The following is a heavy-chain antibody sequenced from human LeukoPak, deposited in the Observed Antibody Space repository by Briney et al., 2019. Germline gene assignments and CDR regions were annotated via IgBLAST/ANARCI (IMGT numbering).Heavy chain of an antibody. V-gene: IGHV1-69*13. CDR3: ARGRDSGYDYGMDV. Sequence: ASVKVSCKASRGTFSSYATSWVRQAPGQGLEWMGGIIPIFGTANYAQKFQGRVTITADESTSTAYMELSSLRSEDTAVYYCARGRDSGYDYGMDVWGQGTTVTVSS. D-gene: IGHD1-26*01. CDR1: RGTFSSYA. J-gene: IGHJ6*02. CDR2: IIPIFGTA.